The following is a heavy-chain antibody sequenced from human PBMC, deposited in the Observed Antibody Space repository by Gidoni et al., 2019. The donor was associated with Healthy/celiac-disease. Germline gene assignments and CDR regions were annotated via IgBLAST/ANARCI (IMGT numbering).Heavy chain of an antibody. CDR3: ARDRPEGNYDFWSGYYPQYYYYYMDV. J-gene: IGHJ6*03. D-gene: IGHD3-3*01. V-gene: IGHV4-31*03. CDR1: GGSISRGGYY. CDR2: IYYSGST. Sequence: QVQLQESGPGLVKPSQTLSLTCTVSGGSISRGGYYWRWIRQHPGKGLEWIGYIYYSGSTYYNPSLKSRVTISVDTSKNQFSLKLSSVTAADTAVYYCARDRPEGNYDFWSGYYPQYYYYYMDVWGKGATVTVSS.